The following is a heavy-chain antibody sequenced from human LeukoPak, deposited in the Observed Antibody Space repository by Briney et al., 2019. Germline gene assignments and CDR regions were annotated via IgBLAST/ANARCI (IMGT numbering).Heavy chain of an antibody. J-gene: IGHJ3*02. Sequence: ASVKVSCKASGYTFTSYGISWVRQAPGQGLEWMGWISAYNGNTNYAQKLQGRVTMTTDTSTSTAYMELRSLRSDDTAVYYCARARGFVVVVAAPESDAFDIWGQGTVVTVSS. CDR2: ISAYNGNT. V-gene: IGHV1-18*01. D-gene: IGHD2-15*01. CDR3: ARARGFVVVVAAPESDAFDI. CDR1: GYTFTSYG.